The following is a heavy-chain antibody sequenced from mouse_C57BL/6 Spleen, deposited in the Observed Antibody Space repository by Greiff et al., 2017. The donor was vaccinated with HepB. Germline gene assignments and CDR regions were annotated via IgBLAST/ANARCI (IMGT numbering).Heavy chain of an antibody. CDR2: IDPNSGGT. J-gene: IGHJ3*01. D-gene: IGHD1-1*01. CDR1: GYTFTSYW. CDR3: ARGSYLGSSFFAY. V-gene: IGHV1-72*01. Sequence: QVQLKQPGAELVKPGASVKLSCKASGYTFTSYWMHWVKQRPGRGLEWIGRIDPNSGGTKYNEKFKSKATLTVDKPSSTAYMQLSSLTSEDSAVYYCARGSYLGSSFFAYWGQGTLVTVSA.